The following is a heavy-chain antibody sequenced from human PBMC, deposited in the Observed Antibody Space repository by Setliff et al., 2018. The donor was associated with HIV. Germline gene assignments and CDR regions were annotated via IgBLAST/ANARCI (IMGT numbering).Heavy chain of an antibody. CDR1: DSAMDSYY. D-gene: IGHD3-9*01. CDR2: IYWTWKT. J-gene: IGHJ3*01. V-gene: IGHV4-59*12. Sequence: SETLSLTCTVSDSAMDSYYRSWVRQSPGRGLEYIGYIYWTWKTDYNPSLKSRVTISLDTSGNQFSLKLNSVTGADTAVYYCAKISPRGYSDITTGRLTDPFDVWGPGTMVTVSS. CDR3: AKISPRGYSDITTGRLTDPFDV.